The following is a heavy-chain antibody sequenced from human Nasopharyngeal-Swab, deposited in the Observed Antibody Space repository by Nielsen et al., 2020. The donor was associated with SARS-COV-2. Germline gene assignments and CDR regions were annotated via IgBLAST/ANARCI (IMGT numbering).Heavy chain of an antibody. Sequence: WILQPPGKGLECVSYISGSSSTIYYADSVKGRFTISRDNAKNSLYLQMNSLRDEDTAVYYCARGISYYDILTGYYGRGAYYFDYWGQGTLVTVSS. D-gene: IGHD3-9*01. V-gene: IGHV3-48*02. CDR2: ISGSSSTI. CDR3: ARGISYYDILTGYYGRGAYYFDY. J-gene: IGHJ4*02.